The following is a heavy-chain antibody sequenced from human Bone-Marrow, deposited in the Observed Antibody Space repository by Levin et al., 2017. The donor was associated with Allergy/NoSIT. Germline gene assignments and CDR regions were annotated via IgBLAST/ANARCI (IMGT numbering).Heavy chain of an antibody. Sequence: PSETLSLTCTVSGGSVTTGTYYWSWLRQPPGKGLEWIGHIFYNGITNYNPSLKSRVTISVDTSTNHFSLRMSSVTAAETAGYYCARTPIYCTSGRCYSGYFETWGQGSPVTVPS. CDR3: ARTPIYCTSGRCYSGYFET. CDR2: IFYNGIT. V-gene: IGHV4-61*03. D-gene: IGHD2-15*01. CDR1: GGSVTTGTYY. J-gene: IGHJ4*02.